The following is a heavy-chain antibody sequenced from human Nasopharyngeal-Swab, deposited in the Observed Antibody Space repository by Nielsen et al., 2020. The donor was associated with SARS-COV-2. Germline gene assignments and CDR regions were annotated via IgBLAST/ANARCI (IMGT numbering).Heavy chain of an antibody. D-gene: IGHD6-19*01. CDR1: GGSISSYY. CDR2: IYYSGST. CDR3: AARGSSGWFGY. J-gene: IGHJ4*02. Sequence: GSLRLSCTASGGSISSYYWSWIRQPPGKGLEWIGYIYYSGSTNYNPSLKSRVTISVDTSKNQFSLKLSSVTAADTAVYYCAARGSSGWFGYWGQGTLVTVSS. V-gene: IGHV4-59*08.